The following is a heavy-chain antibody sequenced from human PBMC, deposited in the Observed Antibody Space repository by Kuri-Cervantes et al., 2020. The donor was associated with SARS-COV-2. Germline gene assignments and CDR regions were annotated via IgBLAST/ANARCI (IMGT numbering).Heavy chain of an antibody. V-gene: IGHV3-7*01. Sequence: GGSLRLSCAASGFTFSSYWMSWVRQAPGKGLEWVANIKQDGSEKYYVDSVKGRFTISRDNSKNTLYLQMNSLRAEDTAVYYCASEGLWFGELLYPTDWGQGTLVTVSS. CDR3: ASEGLWFGELLYPTD. D-gene: IGHD3-10*01. CDR2: IKQDGSEK. CDR1: GFTFSSYW. J-gene: IGHJ4*02.